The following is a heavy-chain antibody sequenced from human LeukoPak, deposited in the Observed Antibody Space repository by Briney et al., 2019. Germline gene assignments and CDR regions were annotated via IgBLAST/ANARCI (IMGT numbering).Heavy chain of an antibody. CDR1: GYSISSGYY. V-gene: IGHV4-38-2*02. D-gene: IGHD2-15*01. CDR2: IYHSGGT. Sequence: PSETLSLTCTVSGYSISSGYYWGWIRPPPGKGLEWIGSIYHSGGTYYNPSLKSRVTISVDTSKNQFSLKLSSVTAADTAVYYCARGRRETDAFDIWGQGTMVTVSS. J-gene: IGHJ3*02. CDR3: ARGRRETDAFDI.